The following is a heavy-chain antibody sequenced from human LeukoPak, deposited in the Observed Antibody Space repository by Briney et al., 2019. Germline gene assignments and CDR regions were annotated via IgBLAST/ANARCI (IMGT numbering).Heavy chain of an antibody. J-gene: IGHJ3*02. Sequence: GGSLRLSCAASGFTFSSYAMSWVRQAPGKGLEWVSVIYRDGATYYADSVKGRFTISRDNSKNTLYLQMNSLRAEDTALYRCARVDIVVVAKAFDIWGQGTMVIVSS. V-gene: IGHV3-66*01. CDR2: IYRDGAT. D-gene: IGHD2-15*01. CDR1: GFTFSSYA. CDR3: ARVDIVVVAKAFDI.